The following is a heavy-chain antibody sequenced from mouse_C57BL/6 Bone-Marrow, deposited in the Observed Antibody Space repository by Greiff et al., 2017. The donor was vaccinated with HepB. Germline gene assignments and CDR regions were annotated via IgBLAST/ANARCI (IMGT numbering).Heavy chain of an antibody. CDR1: GYAFSSSW. D-gene: IGHD2-3*01. CDR3: ARGMRWLLRDWYFDV. Sequence: QVQLQQSGPELVKPGASVKISCKASGYAFSSSWMNWVKQRPGKGLEWIGRIYPGDGDTNYNGKFKGKATLTADKSSSTAYMQLSSLTSEDSAVYFCARGMRWLLRDWYFDVWGTGTTVTVSS. J-gene: IGHJ1*03. CDR2: IYPGDGDT. V-gene: IGHV1-82*01.